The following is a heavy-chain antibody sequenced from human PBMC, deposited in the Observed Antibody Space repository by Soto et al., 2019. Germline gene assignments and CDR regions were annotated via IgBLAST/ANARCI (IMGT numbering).Heavy chain of an antibody. Sequence: GASVKVSCKASGYTFTSYGISWGRQAPGQGLEWMGWISAYNGNTNYAQKLQGRVTMTTDTSTSTAYMELRSLRSDDTAVYYCARGESSSSWYDAFDIWGQGTMVTVSS. CDR2: ISAYNGNT. CDR3: ARGESSSSWYDAFDI. CDR1: GYTFTSYG. D-gene: IGHD6-13*01. J-gene: IGHJ3*02. V-gene: IGHV1-18*01.